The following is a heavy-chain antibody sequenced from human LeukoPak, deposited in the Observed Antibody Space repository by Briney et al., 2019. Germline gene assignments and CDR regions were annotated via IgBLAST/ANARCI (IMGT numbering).Heavy chain of an antibody. V-gene: IGHV3-23*01. J-gene: IGHJ4*02. D-gene: IGHD2-2*01. CDR2: ISGSGDNT. Sequence: PGGSLRLSCAASGFTFSSYAMSWVRQAPGKGLEWVSGISGSGDNTYHADSVKGRFTISRDNAKNSLYLQMNSLRAEDTAVYYCARVSGGGWVVPAAIVDYWGQGTLVTVSS. CDR3: ARVSGGGWVVPAAIVDY. CDR1: GFTFSSYA.